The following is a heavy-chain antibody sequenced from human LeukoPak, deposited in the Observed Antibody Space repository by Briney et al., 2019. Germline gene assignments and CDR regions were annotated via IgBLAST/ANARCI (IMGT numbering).Heavy chain of an antibody. V-gene: IGHV3-23*01. J-gene: IGHJ4*02. Sequence: GGSLRLSCAASGFTFSSFALSWVRQAPGKGLEWVSSISGSGDSTYYMESVKGRFTISRDNSKNTLYLQMNSLRAEDTAVYYCAKDISATTDHFDYWGQGTLVTVSS. D-gene: IGHD4-17*01. CDR3: AKDISATTDHFDY. CDR1: GFTFSSFA. CDR2: ISGSGDST.